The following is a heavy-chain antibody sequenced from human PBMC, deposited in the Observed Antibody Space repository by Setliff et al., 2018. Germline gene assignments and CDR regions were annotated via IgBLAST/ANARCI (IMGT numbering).Heavy chain of an antibody. D-gene: IGHD3-16*01. J-gene: IGHJ4*02. V-gene: IGHV3-30*04. CDR2: ISYDGNKK. Sequence: LRLSCVVSGFTFSSYAMHWVRQAPGKGLEWVAVISYDGNKKYYVDSVKGRFTISRDNAKNSLFLQMNSLRAEDTAMYFCARDRGGGLFDYWGQGTLVTVSS. CDR1: GFTFSSYA. CDR3: ARDRGGGLFDY.